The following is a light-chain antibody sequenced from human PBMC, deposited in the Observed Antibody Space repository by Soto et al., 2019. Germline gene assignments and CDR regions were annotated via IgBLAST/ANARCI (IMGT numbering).Light chain of an antibody. CDR1: SSDVGGYNH. CDR2: EDS. J-gene: IGLJ2*01. Sequence: QSALTQPASVSGSPGQSITISCTGTSSDVGGYNHVSWYQQHPGKAPKLMIYEDSNRPSGVSNRFSGSKSGNTASLTISGLQAEDEADYYCSSYTSSSTLVFGGGTKLTVL. V-gene: IGLV2-14*01. CDR3: SSYTSSSTLV.